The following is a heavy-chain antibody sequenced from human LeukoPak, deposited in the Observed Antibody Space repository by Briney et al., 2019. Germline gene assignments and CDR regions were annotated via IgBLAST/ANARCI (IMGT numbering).Heavy chain of an antibody. CDR2: IITNLGIA. Sequence: ASVKVSCKASGGTFSSYAISWVRQAPGQGLEWMGRIITNLGIANYAQKFQGRVTITADKSTSTAYMELSSLRSEDTAVYYCARGGLGDFDWLFLLDNWGQGTLVTVSS. CDR3: ARGGLGDFDWLFLLDN. D-gene: IGHD3-9*01. J-gene: IGHJ4*02. V-gene: IGHV1-69*04. CDR1: GGTFSSYA.